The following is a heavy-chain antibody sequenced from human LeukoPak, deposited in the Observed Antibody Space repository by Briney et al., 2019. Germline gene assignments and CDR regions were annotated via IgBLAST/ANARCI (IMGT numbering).Heavy chain of an antibody. V-gene: IGHV4-30-2*01. Sequence: SETLSLTCTVSGGSISSYSWSWIRQPPGKGLEWIGYIYHSGSTYYNPSLKSRVTISVDRSKNQFSLKLSSVTAADTAVYYCARTSIAARRANAFDIWGQGTMVTVSS. CDR1: GGSISSYS. CDR3: ARTSIAARRANAFDI. J-gene: IGHJ3*02. D-gene: IGHD6-6*01. CDR2: IYHSGST.